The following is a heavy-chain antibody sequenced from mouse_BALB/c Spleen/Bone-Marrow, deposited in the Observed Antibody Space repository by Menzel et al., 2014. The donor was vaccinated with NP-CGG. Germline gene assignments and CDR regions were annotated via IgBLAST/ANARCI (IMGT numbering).Heavy chain of an antibody. CDR2: ISSGGST. J-gene: IGHJ4*01. CDR1: GFTFSSYA. D-gene: IGHD1-1*01. V-gene: IGHV5-6-5*01. Sequence: EVMLVESGGGLVKPGGSLELSCAASGFTFSSYAMSWVRQTPEKRLEWVASISSGGSTYYPDSVKGRFTISRDNARNIPYLQMSSLRSEDTAMYYCARARFYYGKLVDYWGQGTSVTVSS. CDR3: ARARFYYGKLVDY.